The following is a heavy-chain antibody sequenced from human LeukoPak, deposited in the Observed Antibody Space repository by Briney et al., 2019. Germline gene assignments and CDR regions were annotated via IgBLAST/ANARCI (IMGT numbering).Heavy chain of an antibody. CDR2: ISPSGSTI. CDR1: GFTFRSYE. Sequence: PWGSLRLSCGASGFTFRSYEMNWVRLAPGKGLEWLSYISPSGSTIYYADSVKGRFTISRDNAKNSLYLQMNGLRVEDTAFYYCARGDYDVWSAPFDHWGQGTLVSVSS. CDR3: ARGDYDVWSAPFDH. D-gene: IGHD3-3*01. V-gene: IGHV3-48*03. J-gene: IGHJ4*02.